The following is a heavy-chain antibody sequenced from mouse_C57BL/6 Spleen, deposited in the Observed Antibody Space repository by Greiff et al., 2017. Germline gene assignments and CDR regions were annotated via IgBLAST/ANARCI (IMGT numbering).Heavy chain of an antibody. D-gene: IGHD3-2*02. V-gene: IGHV5-6*02. CDR1: GFTFSSYG. CDR3: ARLQATDYYAMDY. CDR2: ISSGGSYT. J-gene: IGHJ4*01. Sequence: EVKLEESGGDLVKPGGSLKLSCAASGFTFSSYGMSWVRQTPDKRLEWVATISSGGSYTYYPDSVKGRFTISRDNAKNTLYLQMSSLKSEDTAMYYCARLQATDYYAMDYWGQGTSVTVSS.